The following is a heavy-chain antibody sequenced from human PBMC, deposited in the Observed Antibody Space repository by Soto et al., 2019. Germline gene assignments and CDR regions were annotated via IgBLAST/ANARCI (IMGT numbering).Heavy chain of an antibody. CDR3: ARGRPSCSGGSCVVGYFDY. CDR2: INHSGST. Sequence: QVQLKQWGAGLLKPSETLSLTCAVYDGSFSGYYWSWIRQPPGKGLEWIGEINHSGSTNYNPSLKSRVTISVDTSKNQFSLNLSSVTAADTAVYYCARGRPSCSGGSCVVGYFDYWGRGTLVTVSS. V-gene: IGHV4-34*01. J-gene: IGHJ4*02. D-gene: IGHD2-15*01. CDR1: DGSFSGYY.